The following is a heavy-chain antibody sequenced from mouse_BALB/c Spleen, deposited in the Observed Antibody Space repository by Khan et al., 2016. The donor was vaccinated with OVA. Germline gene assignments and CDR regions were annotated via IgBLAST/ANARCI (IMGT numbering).Heavy chain of an antibody. J-gene: IGHJ4*01. CDR2: IWGDGST. V-gene: IGHV2-6-7*01. Sequence: QVQLKQSGPGLVAPSQSLSITCTVSGFSLTGYGVNWVRQPPGKGLEWLGMIWGDGSTDYNSALKSRLSISKDNSKSQVFLKINSLHTDDTARYYCAREIYYDYAYYYAMDYWGQGTSVTVSS. CDR1: GFSLTGYG. D-gene: IGHD2-4*01. CDR3: AREIYYDYAYYYAMDY.